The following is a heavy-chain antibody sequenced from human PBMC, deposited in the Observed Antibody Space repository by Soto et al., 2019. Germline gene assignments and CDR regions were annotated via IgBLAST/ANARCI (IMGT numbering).Heavy chain of an antibody. J-gene: IGHJ4*02. CDR3: AKSTYCTGGSCFPQY. D-gene: IGHD2-8*02. CDR1: TFTFSDFG. V-gene: IGHV3-30*18. Sequence: QVQVEELGGGVVQPGRSLRLSCAGPTFTFSDFGFHWVRQAPGKGLEWVAMISYDGSDQYYGDSVQGRFTIYRDDSKNTVYLQMNSLRAEDTAMYYCAKSTYCTGGSCFPQYWGPGTLVTVSS. CDR2: ISYDGSDQ.